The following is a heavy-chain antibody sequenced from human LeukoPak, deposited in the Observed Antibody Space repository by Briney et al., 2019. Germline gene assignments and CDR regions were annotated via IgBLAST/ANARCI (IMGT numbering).Heavy chain of an antibody. CDR3: ARAHLSPYYYYGMDV. J-gene: IGHJ6*02. CDR2: IYYSGST. CDR1: GGSISSYY. V-gene: IGHV4-59*01. D-gene: IGHD3-3*02. Sequence: SETLSLTCTVSGGSISSYYWSWIRQPPGKGLEWIGYIYYSGSTNYNPSLKSRVTISVDTSKNHFSLKLSSVTAADTAVYYCARAHLSPYYYYGMDVWGQGTTVTVSS.